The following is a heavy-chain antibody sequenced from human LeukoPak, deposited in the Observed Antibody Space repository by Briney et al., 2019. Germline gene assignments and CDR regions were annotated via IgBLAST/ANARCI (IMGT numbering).Heavy chain of an antibody. D-gene: IGHD2-15*01. Sequence: SETLSLTCTVSGGSISSGGYYWSRIRQHPGKGLEWIGYIYYSGSTYYNPSLKSRVTISVDTSKNQFSLKLSSVTAADTAVYYCARDAGYCSGGSCQYYFDYWGQGTLVTVSS. J-gene: IGHJ4*02. V-gene: IGHV4-31*03. CDR2: IYYSGST. CDR3: ARDAGYCSGGSCQYYFDY. CDR1: GGSISSGGYY.